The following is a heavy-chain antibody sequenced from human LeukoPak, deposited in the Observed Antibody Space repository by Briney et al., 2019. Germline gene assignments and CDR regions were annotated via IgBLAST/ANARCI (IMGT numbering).Heavy chain of an antibody. CDR1: GFTFSIYT. CDR3: EEDREGDGGYDYGVKF. Sequence: GGSLRLSCTASGFTFSIYTMSWVRQAPGKGLEWVSTITSGRTTYYTDSVGGRFTISRDNSKKTLYLQMNSLRAEDTAIYYCEEDREGDGGYDYGVKFGGQGTLVTVSS. D-gene: IGHD5-12*01. CDR2: ITSGRTT. J-gene: IGHJ4*02. V-gene: IGHV3-23*01.